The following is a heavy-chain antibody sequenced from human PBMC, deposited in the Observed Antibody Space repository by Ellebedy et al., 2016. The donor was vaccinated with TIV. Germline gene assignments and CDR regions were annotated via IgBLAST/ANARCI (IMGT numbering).Heavy chain of an antibody. CDR2: IIPIFGTA. D-gene: IGHD6-13*01. V-gene: IGHV1-69*13. CDR3: ARESGSGSSWYSDRGRFDY. Sequence: SVKVSCXASGGTFSSYAISWVRQAPGQGLEWMGGIIPIFGTANYAQKFQGRVTITADESTSTAYMELSSLRSEDTAVYYCARESGSGSSWYSDRGRFDYWGQGTLVTVSS. CDR1: GGTFSSYA. J-gene: IGHJ4*02.